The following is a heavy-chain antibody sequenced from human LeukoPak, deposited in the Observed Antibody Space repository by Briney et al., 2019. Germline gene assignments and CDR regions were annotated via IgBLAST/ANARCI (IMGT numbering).Heavy chain of an antibody. D-gene: IGHD7-27*01. CDR1: GFTFSTYS. CDR2: ISSRSSYI. V-gene: IGHV3-21*01. CDR3: AREVWGPGY. J-gene: IGHJ4*02. Sequence: GGSLRLSCAASGFTFSTYSMNWVRQAPGKGLEWVSSISSRSSYIYYADSVKGRFTISRDNAKNSLYLQMNSLRAEDTAVYYCAREVWGPGYWGQGTLVTVSS.